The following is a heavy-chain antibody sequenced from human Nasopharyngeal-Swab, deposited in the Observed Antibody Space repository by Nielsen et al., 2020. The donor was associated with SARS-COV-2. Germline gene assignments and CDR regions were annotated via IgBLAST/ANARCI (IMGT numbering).Heavy chain of an antibody. CDR2: ISSSSSYI. V-gene: IGHV3-21*01. J-gene: IGHJ6*02. D-gene: IGHD3-3*01. CDR1: GFTFNNYN. Sequence: GESLKISCEASGFTFNNYNFNWVRQAPGKGLEWVSSISSSSSYIYYADSVKGRFTISRDNAKNSLYLQMNSLRAEDTAVYYCARDGLDYDFWSAYCMNVWGQGTTVTVSS. CDR3: ARDGLDYDFWSAYCMNV.